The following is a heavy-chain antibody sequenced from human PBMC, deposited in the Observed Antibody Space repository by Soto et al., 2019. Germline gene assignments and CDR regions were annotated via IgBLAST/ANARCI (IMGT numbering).Heavy chain of an antibody. V-gene: IGHV3-30-3*01. CDR2: ISYDGSNK. D-gene: IGHD6-13*01. CDR3: ARDFGGIAAAGKSYYGMDV. CDR1: GFTFSSYA. J-gene: IGHJ6*02. Sequence: GGSLRLSCAASGFTFSSYAMHWVRQAPGKGLEWVAVISYDGSNKYYADSVKGRFTISRDNSKNTLYLQMNSLRAEDTAVYYCARDFGGIAAAGKSYYGMDVWGQGTTVTVSS.